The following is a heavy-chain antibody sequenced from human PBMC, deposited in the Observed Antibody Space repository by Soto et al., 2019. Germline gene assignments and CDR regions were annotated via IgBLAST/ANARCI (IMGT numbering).Heavy chain of an antibody. CDR1: GGSISSYY. D-gene: IGHD4-4*01. J-gene: IGHJ4*02. CDR2: IYYSGST. Sequence: SETLSLTCTVSGGSISSYYWSWIRQPPGKGLEWIGYIYYSGSTNYNPSLKSRVTTSVDTSKNQFSLKVSSATAADTAVYYCARHSNRNYGLYYFDYWGLGALVTVSS. V-gene: IGHV4-59*08. CDR3: ARHSNRNYGLYYFDY.